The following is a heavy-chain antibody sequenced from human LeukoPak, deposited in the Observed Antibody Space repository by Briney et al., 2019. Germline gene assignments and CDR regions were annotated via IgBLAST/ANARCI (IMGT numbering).Heavy chain of an antibody. J-gene: IGHJ4*02. V-gene: IGHV3-30*04. CDR1: GFTFSSYA. D-gene: IGHD5-18*01. CDR2: ISYDGSNK. Sequence: SGGSLRLSCAASGFTFSSYAMHWVRQAPGKGLEWVAVISYDGSNKYYADSVKGRFTISRDNSKNTLYLQMNSLRAEDTAVYYCAGYFTPFWGQGTLVTVSS. CDR3: AGYFTPF.